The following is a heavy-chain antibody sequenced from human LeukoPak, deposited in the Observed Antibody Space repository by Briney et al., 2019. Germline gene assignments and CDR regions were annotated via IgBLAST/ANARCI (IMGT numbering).Heavy chain of an antibody. J-gene: IGHJ4*02. Sequence: GGSLRLSCAASGFTFSSYSMNWVRQAPGKGLEWVSSISSSSSTIYYADSVKGRFIISRDNAKNSLYLQMNSLRAEDTAVYYCARDHSSSWLWGQGTLVTVSS. CDR3: ARDHSSSWL. D-gene: IGHD6-13*01. CDR1: GFTFSSYS. V-gene: IGHV3-48*01. CDR2: ISSSSSTI.